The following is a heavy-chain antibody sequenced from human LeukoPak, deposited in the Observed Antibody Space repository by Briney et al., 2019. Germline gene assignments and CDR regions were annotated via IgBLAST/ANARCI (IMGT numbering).Heavy chain of an antibody. J-gene: IGHJ4*02. CDR2: ISYDGSNI. CDR3: AKADCSSTSCFSLDY. Sequence: PGGSLRLSCAAPGFTFSSYGMHWVRQAPGKGLEWVAVISYDGSNIYSADSVKGRFTISRDNSKNTLYLQMNSLRAEDTAVYYCAKADCSSTSCFSLDYWGQGTLVTVSS. D-gene: IGHD2-2*01. CDR1: GFTFSSYG. V-gene: IGHV3-30*18.